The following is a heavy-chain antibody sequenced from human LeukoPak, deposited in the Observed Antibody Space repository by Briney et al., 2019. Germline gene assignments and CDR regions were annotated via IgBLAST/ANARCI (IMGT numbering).Heavy chain of an antibody. J-gene: IGHJ4*02. Sequence: SETLSLTCTVSCGSISSYYWSWIRQPPGKGLEWIGYIYYSGSTNYNPSLKSRVTISVDTSKNQFSLKLSSVTAADTAVYYCARDNPIRGGNSLDYWGQGTLVTVSS. D-gene: IGHD4-23*01. CDR3: ARDNPIRGGNSLDY. CDR1: CGSISSYY. V-gene: IGHV4-59*01. CDR2: IYYSGST.